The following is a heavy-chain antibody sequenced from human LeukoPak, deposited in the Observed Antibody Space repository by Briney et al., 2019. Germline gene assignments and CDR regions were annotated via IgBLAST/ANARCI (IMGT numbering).Heavy chain of an antibody. Sequence: PGGSLRLSCAASGFTFSSYSMNWVRQAPGKGLEWASSISSSSSYIYYADSVKGRFTISRDNAKNSLYLQMNSLRAEDTAVYYCARDPSDDFWSGYYPLHFDYWGQGTLVTVSS. CDR2: ISSSSSYI. CDR1: GFTFSSYS. J-gene: IGHJ4*02. V-gene: IGHV3-21*01. D-gene: IGHD3-3*01. CDR3: ARDPSDDFWSGYYPLHFDY.